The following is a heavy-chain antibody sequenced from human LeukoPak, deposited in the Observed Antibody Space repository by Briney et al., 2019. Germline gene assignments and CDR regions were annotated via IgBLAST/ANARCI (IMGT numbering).Heavy chain of an antibody. Sequence: GGSLRLSCAASGFTFSSHAMSWVRQAPGKGLEWVSAISGSGGSTYYADSVKGRFTISRDNSKNTLYLQRNSLRAEDTAVYYCARSGGWYPNWFDPWGQGTLVTVSS. V-gene: IGHV3-23*01. D-gene: IGHD6-19*01. J-gene: IGHJ5*02. CDR2: ISGSGGST. CDR1: GFTFSSHA. CDR3: ARSGGWYPNWFDP.